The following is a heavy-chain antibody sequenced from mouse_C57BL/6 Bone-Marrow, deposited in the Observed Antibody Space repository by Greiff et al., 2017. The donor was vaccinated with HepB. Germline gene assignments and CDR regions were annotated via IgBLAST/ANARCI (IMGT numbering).Heavy chain of an antibody. CDR3: ARAADWKAMDY. Sequence: VQVVESDAELVKPGASVKISCKVSGYTFTDHTIHWMKQRPEQGLEWIGYIYPRDGSTKYNEKFKDKATLTANKSSNTAYMQLNSLTSEDSAVYFCARAADWKAMDYWGQGTSVTVSS. CDR1: GYTFTDHT. J-gene: IGHJ4*01. CDR2: IYPRDGST. V-gene: IGHV1-78*01.